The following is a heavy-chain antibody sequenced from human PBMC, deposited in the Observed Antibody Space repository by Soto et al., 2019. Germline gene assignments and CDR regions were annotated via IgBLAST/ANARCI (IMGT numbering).Heavy chain of an antibody. CDR1: GGSISSYY. CDR3: AKYFGGDCYPFSYCMDV. Sequence: SETLSLTCTVSGGSISSYYWSWIRQPPGKGLEWIGYIYYSGSTNYNPSLKSRVTISVDTSKNQFSLKLSSVTAADTAVYYCAKYFGGDCYPFSYCMDVLGQGTTVTVSS. D-gene: IGHD2-21*02. V-gene: IGHV4-59*12. J-gene: IGHJ6*02. CDR2: IYYSGST.